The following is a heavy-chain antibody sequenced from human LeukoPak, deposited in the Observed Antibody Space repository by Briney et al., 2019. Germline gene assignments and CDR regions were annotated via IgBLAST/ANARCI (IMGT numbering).Heavy chain of an antibody. CDR1: GFTFSSYA. J-gene: IGHJ3*02. CDR3: ARDRYDSSGYPDAFDI. V-gene: IGHV3-30-3*01. D-gene: IGHD3-22*01. Sequence: PGGSLRLSCAASGFTFSSYAMHWVRQAPGKGLEWVAVISYDGSNKYYADSVKGRFTISRDNSKNTLYLQMNSLRAEDTAVYYCARDRYDSSGYPDAFDIWGQGTMVTVSS. CDR2: ISYDGSNK.